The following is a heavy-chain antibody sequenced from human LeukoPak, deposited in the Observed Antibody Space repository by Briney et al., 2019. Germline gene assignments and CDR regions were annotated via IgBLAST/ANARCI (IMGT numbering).Heavy chain of an antibody. Sequence: GVPLRLSCAAWGFTFSDYYMSWIRHSRGEGLEGVSYMSSSNSYTNYADSVKGRFTISRDNATNSLYLQMTSVRAEDTAVYYCARAQLWFGELSLDPWGQGTLVTVSS. CDR3: ARAQLWFGELSLDP. CDR2: MSSSNSYT. V-gene: IGHV3-11*06. J-gene: IGHJ5*02. CDR1: GFTFSDYY. D-gene: IGHD3-10*01.